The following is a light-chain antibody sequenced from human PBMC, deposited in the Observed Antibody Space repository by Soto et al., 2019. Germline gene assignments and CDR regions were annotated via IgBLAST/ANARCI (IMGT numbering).Light chain of an antibody. CDR1: QSVSSN. J-gene: IGKJ5*01. V-gene: IGKV3-15*01. CDR2: ATS. Sequence: KQSAGTLSLTKGERATLSCRASQSVSSNLAWYQQKPGQTPRLLIYATSTRATGIPARFSGSGSGTEFTLTISSLQSEDFAVYFCQQYKNWPPITFGQGTRWRL. CDR3: QQYKNWPPIT.